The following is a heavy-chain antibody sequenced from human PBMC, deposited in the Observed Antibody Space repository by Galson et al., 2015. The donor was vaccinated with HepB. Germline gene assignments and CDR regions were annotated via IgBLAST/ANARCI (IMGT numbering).Heavy chain of an antibody. Sequence: SLRLSCAASGFTFSSYAMHWVRQAPGKGLEWVAVISYDGSNKYYADSVKGRFTISRDNSKNTLYLQMNSLRAEDTAVYYCATHTRGYSGLRYAFDIWGQGTMVTVSS. J-gene: IGHJ3*02. V-gene: IGHV3-30*04. CDR1: GFTFSSYA. CDR2: ISYDGSNK. D-gene: IGHD5-12*01. CDR3: ATHTRGYSGLRYAFDI.